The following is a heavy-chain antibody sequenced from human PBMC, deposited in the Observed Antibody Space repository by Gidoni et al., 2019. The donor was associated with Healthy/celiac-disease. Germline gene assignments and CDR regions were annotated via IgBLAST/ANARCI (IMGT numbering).Heavy chain of an antibody. CDR1: VGSFSGYY. Sequence: VQLQQWGAGLLKPSATLSLTCAVYVGSFSGYYWSWIRQPPGKGLEWIGEINHSGSTNYNPSLKSRVTISVDTSKNQFSLKLSSVTAADTAVYYCARPGGGKREYFDYWGQGTLVTVSS. J-gene: IGHJ4*02. CDR2: INHSGST. CDR3: ARPGGGKREYFDY. D-gene: IGHD1-26*01. V-gene: IGHV4-34*01.